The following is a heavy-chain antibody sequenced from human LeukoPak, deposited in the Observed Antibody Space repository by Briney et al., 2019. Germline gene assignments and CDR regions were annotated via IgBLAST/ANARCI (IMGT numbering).Heavy chain of an antibody. Sequence: PSETLSLTCSVSGGSISSYYWSWIRQPPGKGLEWIGYIYYSGSTNYNPSLKSRVTISVDTSKNQFSLKLSSVTAADTAVYYCARYYDREYFDYWGQGTLVTVSS. D-gene: IGHD3-22*01. CDR2: IYYSGST. V-gene: IGHV4-59*01. J-gene: IGHJ4*02. CDR3: ARYYDREYFDY. CDR1: GGSISSYY.